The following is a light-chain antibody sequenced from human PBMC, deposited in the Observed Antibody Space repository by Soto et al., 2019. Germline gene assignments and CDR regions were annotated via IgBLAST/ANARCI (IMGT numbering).Light chain of an antibody. CDR2: GAS. CDR3: QQYDSSPRT. CDR1: QSFSSSS. Sequence: EIVLTQSPGTLFLSPGERATLSCRASQSFSSSSLAWYQQKPGQAPRLLIYGASSRATGIPDRFSGSGSGTDFTLTISRLEPEDFAVYYCQQYDSSPRTFGQGTKVEIK. J-gene: IGKJ1*01. V-gene: IGKV3-20*01.